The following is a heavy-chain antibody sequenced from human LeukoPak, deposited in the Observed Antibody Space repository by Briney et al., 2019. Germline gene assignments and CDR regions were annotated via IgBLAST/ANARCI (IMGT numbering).Heavy chain of an antibody. CDR1: GFSFSNYA. J-gene: IGHJ4*02. V-gene: IGHV3-23*01. CDR3: AKDEYSGYGSFDY. CDR2: IGGSGGDT. D-gene: IGHD5-12*01. Sequence: SGGSLRLSCAASGFSFSNYAMSWVRQAPGKGLEWVSGIGGSGGDTCYAASVKGRFTISRDNSKNTLYLEMNSLRAEDTALYYCAKDEYSGYGSFDYWGQGILVTVSS.